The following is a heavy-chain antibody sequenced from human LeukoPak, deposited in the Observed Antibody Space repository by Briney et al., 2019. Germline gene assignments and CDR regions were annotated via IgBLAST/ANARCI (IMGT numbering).Heavy chain of an antibody. D-gene: IGHD4-4*01. V-gene: IGHV4-31*03. CDR3: ARDTRNDYSNYLPGYYYYYGIDV. Sequence: SQTLSLTCTVSSGSISSGGYYWSWIRQHPGKGLEWIGYIYYSGSTYYNPSLKSRVTISVDTSKNQFSLKLSSVTAADTAVYYCARDTRNDYSNYLPGYYYYYGIDVWGQGTTVTVSS. CDR2: IYYSGST. J-gene: IGHJ6*02. CDR1: SGSISSGGYY.